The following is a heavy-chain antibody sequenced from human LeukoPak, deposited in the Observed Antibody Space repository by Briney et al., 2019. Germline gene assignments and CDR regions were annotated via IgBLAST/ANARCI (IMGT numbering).Heavy chain of an antibody. CDR1: GGSFSPYY. Sequence: SETLSLTCAVYGGSFSPYYWIWLRQPPGKGREWIGEINHSGSTNYNPSLKSRVTISVDTSKNQFSLRLSSVTDADTAVYYCARGGFYCGGDCYVDYWGQGTMVSVSS. CDR2: INHSGST. CDR3: ARGGFYCGGDCYVDY. V-gene: IGHV4-34*01. D-gene: IGHD2-21*02. J-gene: IGHJ4*02.